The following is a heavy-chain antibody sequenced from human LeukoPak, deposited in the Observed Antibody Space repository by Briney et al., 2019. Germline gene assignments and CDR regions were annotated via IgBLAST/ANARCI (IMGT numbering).Heavy chain of an antibody. CDR3: ARRRSYYMDV. Sequence: SETLSLTCTVSGGSISSYYWSWIRQPPGKGLEWIWYIYYSGSTNYNPSLKSRVTISVDTSKNQFSLKLSSVTAADTAVYYCARRRSYYMDVWGKGTTVTVSS. J-gene: IGHJ6*03. CDR1: GGSISSYY. CDR2: IYYSGST. V-gene: IGHV4-59*01.